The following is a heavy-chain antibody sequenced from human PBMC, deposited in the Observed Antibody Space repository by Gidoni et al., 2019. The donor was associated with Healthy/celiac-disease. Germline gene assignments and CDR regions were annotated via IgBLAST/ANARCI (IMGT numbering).Heavy chain of an antibody. CDR3: AREVRGMGARFLEWLGQQYYGMDV. J-gene: IGHJ6*02. CDR2: ISSSSSYI. V-gene: IGHV3-21*01. D-gene: IGHD3-3*01. Sequence: EVQLVESGGGLVKPGGSLRLSCAASGFTSSSYSMTWVRQAPGKGLEWVSSISSSSSYIYYADSVKGRFTISRDNAKNSLYLQMNSLRAEDTAVYYCAREVRGMGARFLEWLGQQYYGMDVWGQGTTVTVSS. CDR1: GFTSSSYS.